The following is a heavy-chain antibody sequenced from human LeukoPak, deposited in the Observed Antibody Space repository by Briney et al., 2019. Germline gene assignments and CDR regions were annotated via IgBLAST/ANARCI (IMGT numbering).Heavy chain of an antibody. D-gene: IGHD2-21*02. CDR3: ASQPGGVTNYFDY. CDR1: GGSFSGHY. CDR2: IYYSGST. J-gene: IGHJ4*02. Sequence: PSETLSLTCAVSGGSFSGHYWNWIRQPPGKGLEWIGSIYYSGSTYYNPSLKSRVTISVDTSKNQFSLELSSVTAADTAVYYCASQPGGVTNYFDYWGQGTLVTVSS. V-gene: IGHV4-39*01.